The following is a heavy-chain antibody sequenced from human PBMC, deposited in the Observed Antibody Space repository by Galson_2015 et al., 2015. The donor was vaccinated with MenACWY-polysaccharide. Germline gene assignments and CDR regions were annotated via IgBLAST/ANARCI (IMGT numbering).Heavy chain of an antibody. J-gene: IGHJ6*02. Sequence: SLRLSCAVSGFTFNSSAMSWVRQAPGKGLEWVSAISGSGDNTYYADSVRGRFTISRDNSKNTLSLQMNSLRVEDTAVYYCARRAPGWELFRQFFYYGMDVWGQGTTVTVSS. CDR3: ARRAPGWELFRQFFYYGMDV. CDR1: GFTFNSSA. D-gene: IGHD3-10*01. V-gene: IGHV3-23*01. CDR2: ISGSGDNT.